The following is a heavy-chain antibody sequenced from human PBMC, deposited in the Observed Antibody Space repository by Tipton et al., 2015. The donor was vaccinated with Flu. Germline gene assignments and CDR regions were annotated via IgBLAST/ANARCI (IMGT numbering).Heavy chain of an antibody. D-gene: IGHD6-6*01. CDR2: IFYTGST. CDR3: ARGPRQLASIGNTYSNGIDV. J-gene: IGHJ6*02. CDR1: GGAMSSGGYS. Sequence: TLSLTCAVSGGAMSSGGYSWSWIRQPPGKGLEWIGYIFYTGSTHYNPSLKSRVTISVDRSKSLFSLKLSSTTAADTAVYFCARGPRQLASIGNTYSNGIDVWGQGTAFTVSS. V-gene: IGHV4-30-2*01.